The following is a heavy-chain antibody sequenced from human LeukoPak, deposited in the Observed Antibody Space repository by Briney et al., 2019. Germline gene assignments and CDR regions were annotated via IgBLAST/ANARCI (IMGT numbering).Heavy chain of an antibody. J-gene: IGHJ4*02. CDR2: IYSGGST. Sequence: GGSLRLSCVASGFTVSSNYMSWVRQAPGRGLEWVSVIYSGGSTYYTDSVKGRFIISRDNSKNTLYLQMNSLRAEDTAVYYCARCIWDSSGSIYFDCWGQGTLVTVSS. CDR3: ARCIWDSSGSIYFDC. V-gene: IGHV3-53*01. D-gene: IGHD6-25*01. CDR1: GFTVSSNY.